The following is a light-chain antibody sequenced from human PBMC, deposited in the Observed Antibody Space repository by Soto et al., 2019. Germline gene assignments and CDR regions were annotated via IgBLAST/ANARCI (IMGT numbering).Light chain of an antibody. CDR2: SVS. CDR1: QSLLHSDGNTY. J-gene: IGKJ5*01. V-gene: IGKV2-28*01. CDR3: TQASQAPIT. Sequence: DLVMTQSPLSLPVTPGEPASISCRSSQSLLHSDGNTYLDWYLQKPGQSPELLIYSVSNRASGVPDRFSGSASGTDFTLKISRVEAEDVGVYYCTQASQAPITFGQGTRLEIK.